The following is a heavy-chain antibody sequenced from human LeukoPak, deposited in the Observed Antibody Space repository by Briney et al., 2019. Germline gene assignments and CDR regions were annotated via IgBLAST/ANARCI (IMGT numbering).Heavy chain of an antibody. J-gene: IGHJ4*02. CDR1: GFTVSSNY. V-gene: IGHV3-53*01. CDR2: IYSGGST. Sequence: GGSLRLSCTVSGFTVSSNYMSWVRQAPGKGLEWVSVIYSGGSTYYADSVKGRFTISRDNSKNTLYLQMNSLRAEDTAMYYCARDLLFGSTYWGQGTLVTVSS. D-gene: IGHD2-21*01. CDR3: ARDLLFGSTY.